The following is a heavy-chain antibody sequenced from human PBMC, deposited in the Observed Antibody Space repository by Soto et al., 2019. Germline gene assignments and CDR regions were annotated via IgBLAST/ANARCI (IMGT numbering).Heavy chain of an antibody. CDR3: ARGGLRPRYWYFDL. Sequence: QVQLVESGGGVVQPGRSLRLSCAASGFTFSSYGMHWVRQAPGKGLEWVAVIWYDGSNQYYADSVKGRFTISRANFXNTLYLQMNSLRAEDTAVYYCARGGLRPRYWYFDLWGRGTLVTVSS. D-gene: IGHD2-21*02. CDR1: GFTFSSYG. CDR2: IWYDGSNQ. J-gene: IGHJ2*01. V-gene: IGHV3-33*01.